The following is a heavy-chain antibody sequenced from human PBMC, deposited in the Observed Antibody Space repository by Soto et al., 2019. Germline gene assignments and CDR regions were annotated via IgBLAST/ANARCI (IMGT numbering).Heavy chain of an antibody. CDR2: IYYSGST. CDR1: GGSISSYY. Sequence: PSETLSLTCTVSGGSISSYYWSWIRQPPGKGLEWIGYIYYSGSTNYNPSLKSRVTISVDTSKNQFSLKLSSVTAADTAVYYCARVDFWSGYSDYYYYMDVWGKGTTVTVSS. J-gene: IGHJ6*03. V-gene: IGHV4-59*01. CDR3: ARVDFWSGYSDYYYYMDV. D-gene: IGHD3-3*01.